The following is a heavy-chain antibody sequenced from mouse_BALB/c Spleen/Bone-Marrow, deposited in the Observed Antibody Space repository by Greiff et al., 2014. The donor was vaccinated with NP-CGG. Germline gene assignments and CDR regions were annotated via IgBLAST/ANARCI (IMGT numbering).Heavy chain of an antibody. V-gene: IGHV1-54*01. J-gene: IGHJ4*01. CDR3: ARSLLRLQNAMDY. CDR2: INPGCGGT. D-gene: IGHD1-2*01. Sequence: QVQLQQSGAELVRPGTSVKVSCKASGYAFTNYLIEWVKQRPGQGLEWIGVINPGCGGTNYNEKFKGKATLTADKSSSTAYMQLSSLTSDDSAVYFCARSLLRLQNAMDYWGQGTSVTVSS. CDR1: GYAFTNYL.